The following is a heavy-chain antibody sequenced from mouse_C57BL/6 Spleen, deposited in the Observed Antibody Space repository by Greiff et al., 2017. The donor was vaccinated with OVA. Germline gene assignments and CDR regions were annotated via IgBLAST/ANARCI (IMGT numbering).Heavy chain of an antibody. D-gene: IGHD2-3*01. CDR3: ARFRDGYPYWYFDV. Sequence: VQLQQSGPELVKPGASVKISCKASGYTFTDYYMNWVKQSHGKSLEWIGDINPNNGGTSYNQKFKGKATLTVDKSSSTAYMELRSLTSEDSAVYYCARFRDGYPYWYFDVWGTGTTVTVSS. V-gene: IGHV1-26*01. CDR2: INPNNGGT. CDR1: GYTFTDYY. J-gene: IGHJ1*03.